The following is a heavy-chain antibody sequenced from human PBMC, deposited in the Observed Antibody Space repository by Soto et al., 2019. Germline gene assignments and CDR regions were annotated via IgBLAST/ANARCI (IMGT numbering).Heavy chain of an antibody. CDR2: ISGSGTTI. D-gene: IGHD6-19*01. J-gene: IGHJ5*02. V-gene: IGHV3-48*01. Sequence: EVQLVESGGGLVQPGGSLRLSCAASGFTFSSYSMNWVRQAPGKGLEWVSYISGSGTTIYYADSVKGRFTVSRDNAKNSLYLKMKSLRAEDMAVYYCARTWYSSGWGWFDPWGQGTLVTVSS. CDR1: GFTFSSYS. CDR3: ARTWYSSGWGWFDP.